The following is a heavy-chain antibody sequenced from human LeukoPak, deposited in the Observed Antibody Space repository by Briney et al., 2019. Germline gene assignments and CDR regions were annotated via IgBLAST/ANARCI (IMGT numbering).Heavy chain of an antibody. CDR1: GFTFSSYW. D-gene: IGHD1-26*01. V-gene: IGHV3-7*01. J-gene: IGHJ4*02. Sequence: PGGSLRLSCAASGFTFSSYWMSWVRQAPGKGLEWVANIKQDGSEKYYVDSVEGRFTISRDNAKNSLYLQMNSLRAEDTAVYYCARKGLLGGSYTFDYWGQGTLVTVSS. CDR3: ARKGLLGGSYTFDY. CDR2: IKQDGSEK.